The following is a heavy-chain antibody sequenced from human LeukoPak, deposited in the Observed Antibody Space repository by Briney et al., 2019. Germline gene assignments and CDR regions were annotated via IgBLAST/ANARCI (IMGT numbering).Heavy chain of an antibody. J-gene: IGHJ4*02. CDR2: IKPNSGDT. CDR1: GYPFSGHY. Sequence: ASVKVSCKPSGYPFSGHYINWVRHAPGQGLEWMGWIKPNSGDTNYAQKFQGRVTMTRDTSISTAYMELSRLRSDDTAVYYCARGRGYRTEGYWGQGTLVTVSS. CDR3: ARGRGYRTEGY. D-gene: IGHD5-12*01. V-gene: IGHV1-2*02.